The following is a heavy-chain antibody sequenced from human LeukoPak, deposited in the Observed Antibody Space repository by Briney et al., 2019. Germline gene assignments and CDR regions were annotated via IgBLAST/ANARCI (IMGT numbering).Heavy chain of an antibody. D-gene: IGHD3-22*01. CDR1: GGSFSGYY. CDR3: ARTYYYDSSGYSPYYFDY. Sequence: PSETLSLTCAVYGGSFSGYYWSWIRQPPGKGLEWIGEINHSGSTNYNPSLKSRVTISVDTSKNQFSLKLSSVTAADTAVYYCARTYYYDSSGYSPYYFDYWGKGTLVTVSS. J-gene: IGHJ4*02. CDR2: INHSGST. V-gene: IGHV4-34*01.